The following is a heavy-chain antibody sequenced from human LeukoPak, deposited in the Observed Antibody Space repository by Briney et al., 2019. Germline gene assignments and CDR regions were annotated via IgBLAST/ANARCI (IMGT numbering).Heavy chain of an antibody. CDR1: GYTFTDYY. V-gene: IGHV1-46*01. J-gene: IGHJ4*02. CDR3: ARAATHIVGATSFDY. D-gene: IGHD1-26*01. Sequence: ASVKVSCKASGYTFTDYYMHWVRQAPGQGLEWMAIINPSGGSTTYAQRFQGRVTVTRDTSTSTVYMEVSSLRSEDTAVYYCARAATHIVGATSFDYWGEGTLVTVSS. CDR2: INPSGGST.